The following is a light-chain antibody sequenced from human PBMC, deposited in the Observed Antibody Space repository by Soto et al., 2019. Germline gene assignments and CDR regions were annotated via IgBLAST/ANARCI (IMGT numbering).Light chain of an antibody. V-gene: IGKV1-27*01. Sequence: DIQMTQSPSSLSASVGDRVTVTCRASQGINNYLAWYQHKPGEVPNLLIYAASTLHSGVPSRFSGSGSGTDFTLXISSLQPEDVATYXXQKYDSDPFXFGPGTKVDIK. CDR2: AAS. J-gene: IGKJ3*01. CDR3: QKYDSDPFX. CDR1: QGINNY.